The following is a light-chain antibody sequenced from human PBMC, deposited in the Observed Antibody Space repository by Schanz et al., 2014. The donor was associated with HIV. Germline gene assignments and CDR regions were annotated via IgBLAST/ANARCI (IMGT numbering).Light chain of an antibody. Sequence: QSVLAQPASVSGSPGQSITISCTGTSSDVGGYNYVSWYQRHPGKAPKLMIYDVYNRPSGVSNRFSGSKSGNTASLTISGLQAEDEADYYCSSYSSNTTLEVVFGGGTKLTVL. CDR1: SSDVGGYNY. J-gene: IGLJ2*01. CDR3: SSYSSNTTLEVV. CDR2: DVY. V-gene: IGLV2-14*03.